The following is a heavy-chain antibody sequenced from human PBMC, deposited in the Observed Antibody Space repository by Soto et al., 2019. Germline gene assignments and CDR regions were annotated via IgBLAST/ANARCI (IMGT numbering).Heavy chain of an antibody. CDR3: ARGVGFGYYYYHMDL. V-gene: IGHV4-61*01. D-gene: IGHD3-10*01. J-gene: IGHJ6*02. CDR2: IYYSGSA. Sequence: LSLTCTVSGDSVTSVSDYWSWIRQPPGKGLEWIGYIYYSGSADYNPSLGSRVTISIDTSKNQFSLKLTSVTAADTAVYYCARGVGFGYYYYHMDLWGQGTTVTVSS. CDR1: GDSVTSVSDY.